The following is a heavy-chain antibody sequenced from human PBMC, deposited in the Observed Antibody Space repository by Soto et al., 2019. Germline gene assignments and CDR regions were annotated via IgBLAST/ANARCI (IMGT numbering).Heavy chain of an antibody. D-gene: IGHD5-12*01. V-gene: IGHV1-2*04. CDR3: ARESGGATAPLDYYYFYIDV. CDR1: GYTFSDYY. CDR2: INPHSGGT. J-gene: IGHJ6*03. Sequence: QVQLVQSGAEVKKPGASVKVSCKASGYTFSDYYIHWMRQAHGQGLEWMGWINPHSGGTKYAHKFQGWVTMTRDTSIKTADMELSRLTSDDTAVYYCARESGGATAPLDYYYFYIDVWGKGTTVTVSS.